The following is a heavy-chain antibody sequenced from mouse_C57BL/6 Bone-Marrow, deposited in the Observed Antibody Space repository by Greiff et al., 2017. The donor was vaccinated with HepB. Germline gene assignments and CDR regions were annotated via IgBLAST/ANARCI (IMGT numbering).Heavy chain of an antibody. CDR1: GFSLTSYG. J-gene: IGHJ4*01. CDR2: IWRGGST. D-gene: IGHD1-1*01. CDR3: AKNRATVVARGYAMDY. V-gene: IGHV2-5*01. Sequence: VQLQQSGPGLVQPSQSLSITCTVSGFSLTSYGVHWVRQSPGKGLEWLGVIWRGGSTDYNAAFMSRLSITKDNSKSQVFFKMNSLQADDTAIYYCAKNRATVVARGYAMDYWGQGTSVTVSS.